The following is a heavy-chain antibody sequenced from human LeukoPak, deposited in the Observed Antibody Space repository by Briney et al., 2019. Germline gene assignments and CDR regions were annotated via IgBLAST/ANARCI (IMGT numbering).Heavy chain of an antibody. Sequence: GGSLRLSCAASGFTFSSYSMNWVRQAPRKGLEWVSSISSSSSYIYYADSVKGRFTISRDNAKNSLYLQMNSLRAEDTAVYYCARQPYSSSWYWDYWGQGTLVTVSS. V-gene: IGHV3-21*01. J-gene: IGHJ4*02. D-gene: IGHD6-13*01. CDR2: ISSSSSYI. CDR1: GFTFSSYS. CDR3: ARQPYSSSWYWDY.